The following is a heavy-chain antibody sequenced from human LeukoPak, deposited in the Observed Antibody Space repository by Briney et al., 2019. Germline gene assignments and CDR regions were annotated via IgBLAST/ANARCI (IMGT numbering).Heavy chain of an antibody. CDR3: ARGGYYDILTGYYNVAYFDY. CDR1: GGSFSGYY. V-gene: IGHV4-34*01. D-gene: IGHD3-9*01. Sequence: SETLSLTCAVYGGSFSGYYWSCVRQPPGKGLEWIGEINHGESTNYNPSLKSRVTMSVDTSKNQFSLKLSSVTAADTAVYYCARGGYYDILTGYYNVAYFDYWGQGTLVTVSS. CDR2: INHGEST. J-gene: IGHJ4*02.